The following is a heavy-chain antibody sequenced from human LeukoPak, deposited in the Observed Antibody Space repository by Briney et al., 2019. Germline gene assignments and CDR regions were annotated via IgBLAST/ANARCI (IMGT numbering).Heavy chain of an antibody. D-gene: IGHD3-3*01. Sequence: ASVKVSCKASGYTFTSYDINWVPQATGQGLEWMGWMNPNSGNTGYAQKFQGRVTITRDTSTSTVYMELSSLRSEDTAVYYCARGSGFDYYYMDVWGKGTTVTVSS. CDR2: MNPNSGNT. V-gene: IGHV1-8*03. CDR1: GYTFTSYD. CDR3: ARGSGFDYYYMDV. J-gene: IGHJ6*03.